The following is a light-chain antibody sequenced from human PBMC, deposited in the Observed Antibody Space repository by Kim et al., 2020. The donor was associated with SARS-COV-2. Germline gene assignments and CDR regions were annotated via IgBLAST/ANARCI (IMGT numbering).Light chain of an antibody. Sequence: GQSVTISCPGTSSDVGGYNYVSWYQQRPGKAPKLMINEVSKRPSGVPDRFSGSKSGNTASLTVSGLQAEDEADYYCSSYAGSNNLVFGGGTKLTVL. CDR2: EVS. CDR3: SSYAGSNNLV. CDR1: SSDVGGYNY. J-gene: IGLJ2*01. V-gene: IGLV2-8*01.